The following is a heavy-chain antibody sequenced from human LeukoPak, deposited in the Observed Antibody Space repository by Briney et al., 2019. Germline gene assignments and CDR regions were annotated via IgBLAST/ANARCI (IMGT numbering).Heavy chain of an antibody. CDR3: ARDGRITMVRGVIYSGPNYYMDV. CDR2: ISSSGSTI. D-gene: IGHD3-10*01. J-gene: IGHJ6*03. Sequence: GSLRLSCAASGFTFSSYEMNWVRQAPGKGLEWVSYISSSGSTIYYADSVKGRFTISRDNAKNSLYLQMNSLRAEDTAVYYCARDGRITMVRGVIYSGPNYYMDVWGKGTTVTISS. CDR1: GFTFSSYE. V-gene: IGHV3-48*03.